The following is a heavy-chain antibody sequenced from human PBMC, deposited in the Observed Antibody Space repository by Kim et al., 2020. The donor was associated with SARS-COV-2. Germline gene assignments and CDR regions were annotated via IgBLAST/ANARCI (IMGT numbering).Heavy chain of an antibody. CDR2: IYYSGST. V-gene: IGHV4-61*01. D-gene: IGHD3-10*01. Sequence: SETLSLTCTVSGGSVSSGSYYWSWIRQPPGKGLEWIGYIYYSGSTNYNPSLKSRVTISVDTSKNQFSLKLSSVTAADTAVYYCARGVLLWFGELPPGYWGPGILVHVPP. J-gene: IGHJ4*01. CDR1: GGSVSSGSYY. CDR3: ARGVLLWFGELPPGY.